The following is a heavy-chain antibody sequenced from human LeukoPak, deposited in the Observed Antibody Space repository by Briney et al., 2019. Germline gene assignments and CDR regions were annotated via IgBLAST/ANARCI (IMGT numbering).Heavy chain of an antibody. J-gene: IGHJ4*02. CDR2: IKQDGREK. CDR1: GFTFSRYW. D-gene: IGHD1-26*01. CDR3: ARFIVGAPDC. V-gene: IGHV3-7*04. Sequence: GSLRLSCAASGFTFSRYWMTWVRQAPGKGLEWVANIKQDGREKYYVDSVKGRFTISRDNAKNSLYLQMNSLRAEDTAVYYCARFIVGAPDCWGQGTLVTVSS.